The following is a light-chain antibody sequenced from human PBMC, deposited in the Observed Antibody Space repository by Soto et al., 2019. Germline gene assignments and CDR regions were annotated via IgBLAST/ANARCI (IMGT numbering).Light chain of an antibody. CDR1: QSVSSN. V-gene: IGKV3-15*01. Sequence: EIVMTQSPATLSVSPGERATLSCRASQSVSSNLAWYQQKPGQAPRLLIYGASTRATGIPARFSGNGSGTEFTLTISSLQSEDFAVYYCQQYNNWLRTFGQGTKLEIK. CDR3: QQYNNWLRT. J-gene: IGKJ2*01. CDR2: GAS.